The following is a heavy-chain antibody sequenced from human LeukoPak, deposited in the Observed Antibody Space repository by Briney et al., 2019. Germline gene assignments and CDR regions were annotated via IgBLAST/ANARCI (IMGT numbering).Heavy chain of an antibody. CDR2: IIPIFGTA. D-gene: IGHD7-27*01. V-gene: IGHV1-69*01. Sequence: ASVKVSCKASRGTFSSYAISWVRQAPGQGLEWMGGIIPIFGTANYAQKFQGRVTITADESTSTAYMELSSLRSEDTAVYYCARALLGRDWGSPVDAFDIWGQGTMVTVSS. CDR3: ARALLGRDWGSPVDAFDI. J-gene: IGHJ3*02. CDR1: RGTFSSYA.